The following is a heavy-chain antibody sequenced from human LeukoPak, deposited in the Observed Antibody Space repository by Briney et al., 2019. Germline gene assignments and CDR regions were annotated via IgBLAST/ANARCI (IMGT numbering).Heavy chain of an antibody. CDR1: GGSISSDY. CDR3: AREDSSSSYYGMDV. J-gene: IGHJ6*02. Sequence: NTSETLSLTCTVSGGSISSDYWSWIRQPPGKGLEWIGYIYYSGSTNYNPSLKSRVTISVDTSKNQFSLKLSSVTAADTAVYYCAREDSSSSYYGMDVWGQGTTVTVSS. V-gene: IGHV4-59*01. D-gene: IGHD6-6*01. CDR2: IYYSGST.